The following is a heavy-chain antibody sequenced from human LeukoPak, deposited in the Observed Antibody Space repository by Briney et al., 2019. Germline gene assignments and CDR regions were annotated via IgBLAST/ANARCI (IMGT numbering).Heavy chain of an antibody. CDR3: ARHDSRYSSGPNWFDP. CDR2: ISAYNGNT. CDR1: GYTFTSYG. D-gene: IGHD6-19*01. Sequence: ASVKVSCKASGYTFTSYGISWVRQAPGQGLEWMGWISAYNGNTNYAQKLQGRVTMTTDTSTSTAYMELRSLRSDDTAVYYCARHDSRYSSGPNWFDPWGQGTLVTVSS. J-gene: IGHJ5*02. V-gene: IGHV1-18*01.